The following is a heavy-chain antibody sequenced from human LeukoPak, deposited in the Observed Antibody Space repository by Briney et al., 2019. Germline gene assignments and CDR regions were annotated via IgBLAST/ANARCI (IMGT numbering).Heavy chain of an antibody. D-gene: IGHD6-19*01. CDR2: INWNSGTI. J-gene: IGHJ4*02. CDR3: AKDNRRHYTSGPNPDSLH. Sequence: GGSLRLSCAGSGFIFNNYAMHWVRQPPGKGLEWVSGINWNSGTIDYADSVRGRFTISRDNAKNSLYLQMDSLRVEDTAFYYCAKDNRRHYTSGPNPDSLHWGQGALVTVSS. CDR1: GFIFNNYA. V-gene: IGHV3-9*01.